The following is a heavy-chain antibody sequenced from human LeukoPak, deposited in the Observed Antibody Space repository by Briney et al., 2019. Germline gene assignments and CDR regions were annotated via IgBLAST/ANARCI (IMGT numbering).Heavy chain of an antibody. V-gene: IGHV1-18*01. J-gene: IGHJ4*02. CDR3: ARDTNIVVVVAEGYFDY. D-gene: IGHD2-15*01. Sequence: ASVKVSCKASGYTFTSYGISWVRQAPGQGLEWMGWISAYNGNTNYAQKLQGRVTMTTDTSTSTAYMELRSPRSDDTAVYYCARDTNIVVVVAEGYFDYWGQGTLVTVSS. CDR1: GYTFTSYG. CDR2: ISAYNGNT.